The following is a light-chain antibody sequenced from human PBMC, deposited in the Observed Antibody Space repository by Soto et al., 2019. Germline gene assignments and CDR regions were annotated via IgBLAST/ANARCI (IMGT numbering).Light chain of an antibody. CDR1: SSDVGGHNY. CDR2: EVS. Sequence: TQPASVSGSPGQSVTISCTGTSSDVGGHNYVSWYQQHPGKAPNLMIYEVSNRPSGVSRRFSGSKSGNTASLTISGLQAEDEADYYCSSYTSSTTLVFGTGTKVTVL. J-gene: IGLJ1*01. V-gene: IGLV2-14*01. CDR3: SSYTSSTTLV.